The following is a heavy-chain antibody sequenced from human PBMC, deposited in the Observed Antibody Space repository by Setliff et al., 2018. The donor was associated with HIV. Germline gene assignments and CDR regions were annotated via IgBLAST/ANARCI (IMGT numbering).Heavy chain of an antibody. CDR1: GFTFRSFG. Sequence: GESLKISCAASGFTFRSFGMHWVRQAPGKGLEWVAVIWYDGINKNYADSVKGRFTISRDNSKNMLHLHMNSLRAEDTAVYYCARQAHPRGYYGSAGLFDYWGQGTPVTVSS. CDR3: ARQAHPRGYYGSAGLFDY. V-gene: IGHV3-33*01. D-gene: IGHD3-22*01. CDR2: IWYDGINK. J-gene: IGHJ4*02.